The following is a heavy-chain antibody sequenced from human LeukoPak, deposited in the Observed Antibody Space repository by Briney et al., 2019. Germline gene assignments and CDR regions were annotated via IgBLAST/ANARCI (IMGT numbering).Heavy chain of an antibody. V-gene: IGHV3-66*01. CDR2: IYSGGST. Sequence: GGSLRLSCAASGFTVSSNYMSWVRQAPGKGLEWVSVIYSGGSTYYADSVKGRFTISRDNSKNTLYLQMNSLRAEDTAVYYCASRASTVTTLYYYGMDVWGQGTTVTVSS. D-gene: IGHD4-17*01. CDR1: GFTVSSNY. CDR3: ASRASTVTTLYYYGMDV. J-gene: IGHJ6*02.